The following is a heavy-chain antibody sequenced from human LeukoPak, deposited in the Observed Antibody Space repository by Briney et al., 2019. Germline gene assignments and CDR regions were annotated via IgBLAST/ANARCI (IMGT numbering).Heavy chain of an antibody. Sequence: SVKVSCKASGGTFSSYAISWVRQAPGQGLEWMGRVIPIFGTANYAQKFQGRVTITTDESTSTAYMELSSLRSEDTAVYYCARPRGIVAGDAFDIWGQGTMVTVSS. CDR1: GGTFSSYA. V-gene: IGHV1-69*05. J-gene: IGHJ3*02. CDR3: ARPRGIVAGDAFDI. D-gene: IGHD6-25*01. CDR2: VIPIFGTA.